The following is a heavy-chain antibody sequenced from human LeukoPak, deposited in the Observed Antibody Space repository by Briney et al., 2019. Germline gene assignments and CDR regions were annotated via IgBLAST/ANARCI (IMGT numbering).Heavy chain of an antibody. V-gene: IGHV3-74*01. CDR2: INSDGSST. D-gene: IGHD2-21*02. CDR1: GFTFSSYW. Sequence: GGSLRLSCAASGFTFSSYWMHWVRHAPGKGLVWVSRINSDGSSTSYADSVKGRFTISRDNAKNTLYLQMNSLRAEDTAVYYCAREFLYCGGDRYYDYWGQGTLVTVSS. CDR3: AREFLYCGGDRYYDY. J-gene: IGHJ4*02.